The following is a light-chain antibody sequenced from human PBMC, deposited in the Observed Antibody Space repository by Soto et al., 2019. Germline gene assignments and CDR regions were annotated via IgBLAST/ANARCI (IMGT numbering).Light chain of an antibody. J-gene: IGKJ5*01. CDR2: GAS. Sequence: IVLTQSPGTLSLSPGERATLSCRASQSLSSNYLAGYQQKPGQAPRLLIYGASSRATGIPDRFRGSGSGTDFTLAIRRLEPDDSAVYYCQQYGGSPSITFGQGTRLEIK. CDR3: QQYGGSPSIT. CDR1: QSLSSNY. V-gene: IGKV3-20*01.